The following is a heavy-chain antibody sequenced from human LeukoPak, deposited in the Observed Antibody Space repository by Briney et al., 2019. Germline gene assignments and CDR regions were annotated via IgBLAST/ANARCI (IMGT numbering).Heavy chain of an antibody. D-gene: IGHD3-22*01. V-gene: IGHV1-69*02. J-gene: IGHJ4*02. Sequence: SVKVSCKASGGTFSSYTISWVRQAPGQGLEWMGRIIPILGIANYAQKFQGRVTITADKSTSTAYMELSSLRSGDTAVYYCLHPSSGPSAVDYWGQGTLVTVSS. CDR2: IIPILGIA. CDR1: GGTFSSYT. CDR3: LHPSSGPSAVDY.